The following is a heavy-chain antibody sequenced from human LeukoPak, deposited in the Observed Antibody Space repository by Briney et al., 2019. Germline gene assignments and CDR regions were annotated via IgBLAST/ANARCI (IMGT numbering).Heavy chain of an antibody. CDR3: ARDHRVARYSSSPTDY. CDR1: GFTFSSYS. V-gene: IGHV3-21*01. J-gene: IGHJ4*02. D-gene: IGHD6-6*01. Sequence: PGGSLRLSCAASGFTFSSYSMNWVRQAPGKGLEWVSSISSSSSYIYYADSVKGRFTISRDNAKNSLYLQMNSLRAEDTAVYYCARDHRVARYSSSPTDYWGRGTLVTVSS. CDR2: ISSSSSYI.